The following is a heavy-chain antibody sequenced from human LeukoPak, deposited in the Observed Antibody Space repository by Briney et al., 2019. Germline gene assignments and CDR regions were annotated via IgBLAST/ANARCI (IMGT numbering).Heavy chain of an antibody. J-gene: IGHJ4*02. V-gene: IGHV3-23*01. CDR3: ARSRYSSGRGAFEY. D-gene: IGHD6-19*01. CDR1: GFTFSNFG. CDR2: ITGSDLST. Sequence: GGSLRLSCAASGFTFSNFGMNWVRQAPGKGLEWVSGITGSDLSTYYADSVKGRFTISRDNSKNTLYLQMNSLRAEDTAIYYCARSRYSSGRGAFEYWGQGTLVTVSS.